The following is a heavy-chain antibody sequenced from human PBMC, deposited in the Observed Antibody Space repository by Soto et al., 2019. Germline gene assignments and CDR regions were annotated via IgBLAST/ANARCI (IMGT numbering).Heavy chain of an antibody. CDR3: ATLLAPPWDF. CDR2: ISYDGSNK. V-gene: IGHV3-30*03. CDR1: GFTFSNCG. Sequence: PGGSLRLSCVASGFTFSNCGMHWVRQAPGKGLEWVALISYDGSNKYYGDSVKGRFTISRDNSKNTLYLQMNSLRGEDTAVYYCATLLAPPWDFWGQGTLVTVSS. D-gene: IGHD2-21*02. J-gene: IGHJ4*02.